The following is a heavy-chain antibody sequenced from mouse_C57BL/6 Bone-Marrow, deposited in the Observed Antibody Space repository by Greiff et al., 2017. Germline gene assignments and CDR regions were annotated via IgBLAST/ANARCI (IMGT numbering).Heavy chain of an antibody. J-gene: IGHJ4*01. CDR1: GYTFTDYE. CDR2: IDPETGGT. Sequence: VQLQQSGAELVRPGASVPLSCKASGYTFTDYEMHWVKQTPVHGLEGIGAIDPETGGTASNQKCKGKAILTADNSSSPAYMELRSLTSEDSDVYYCTRGGEGYAMDYWGQGTSVTVSS. V-gene: IGHV1-15*01. CDR3: TRGGEGYAMDY.